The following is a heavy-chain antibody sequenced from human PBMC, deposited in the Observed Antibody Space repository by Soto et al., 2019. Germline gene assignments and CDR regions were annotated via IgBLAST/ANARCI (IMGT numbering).Heavy chain of an antibody. CDR3: AKSQLRSGWLVRFDY. D-gene: IGHD6-19*01. Sequence: EVQLLESGGGLVQPGGSLRLSCAASEFTFSNYAMSWVRQAPGKGLEWVSTISGRGDSTNYADSVKGRFTVSRDNSKNTLYLQLNSLRVDDTALYYCAKSQLRSGWLVRFDYWGQGTLVTVSS. CDR1: EFTFSNYA. V-gene: IGHV3-23*01. CDR2: ISGRGDST. J-gene: IGHJ4*02.